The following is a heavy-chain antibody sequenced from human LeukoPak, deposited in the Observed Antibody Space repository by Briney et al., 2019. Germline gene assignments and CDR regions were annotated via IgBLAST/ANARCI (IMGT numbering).Heavy chain of an antibody. V-gene: IGHV4-34*01. D-gene: IGHD4-4*01. Sequence: SETLSLTCVVYGGSFSGYYWSWIRQPPGKGLEWIGEINHSGSTNYNPSLKSRVTISVDTSKNQFSLKLSSVTAADTAVYYCARAGRYKGYSNYGYLDYWGQGTLVTVSS. CDR1: GGSFSGYY. J-gene: IGHJ4*02. CDR3: ARAGRYKGYSNYGYLDY. CDR2: INHSGST.